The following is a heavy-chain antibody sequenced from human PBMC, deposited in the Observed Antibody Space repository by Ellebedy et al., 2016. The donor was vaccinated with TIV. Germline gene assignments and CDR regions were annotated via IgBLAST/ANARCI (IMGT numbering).Heavy chain of an antibody. J-gene: IGHJ6*02. CDR2: ISASSNTI. CDR1: GFTFSTYG. V-gene: IGHV3-48*01. Sequence: GGSLRLSCAASGFTFSTYGMHWVRQAPGKGLEWVSYISASSNTIYYGDSVKGRFTISRDNSKNTLYLQMNSLRAEDTAVYYCARDQYCSSTSCSYYYYGMDVWGQGTTVTVSS. CDR3: ARDQYCSSTSCSYYYYGMDV. D-gene: IGHD2-2*01.